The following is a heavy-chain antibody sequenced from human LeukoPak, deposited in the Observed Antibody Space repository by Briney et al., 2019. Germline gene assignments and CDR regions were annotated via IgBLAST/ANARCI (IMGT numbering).Heavy chain of an antibody. CDR3: AKDRKVFYDSSGSDY. V-gene: IGHV3-7*03. CDR1: GFTFSSYW. Sequence: GGSLRLSCAASGFTFSSYWMSWVRQAPGKGLEWVANIKQDGSEKYYVDSVKGRFTISRDNAKNSLYLQMNSLRAEDTAVYYCAKDRKVFYDSSGSDYWGQGTLVTVSS. J-gene: IGHJ4*02. CDR2: IKQDGSEK. D-gene: IGHD3-22*01.